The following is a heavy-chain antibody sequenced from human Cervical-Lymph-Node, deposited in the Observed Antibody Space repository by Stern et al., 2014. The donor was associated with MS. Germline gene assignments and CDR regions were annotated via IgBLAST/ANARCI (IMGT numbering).Heavy chain of an antibody. J-gene: IGHJ4*02. CDR3: VSDGSGWRN. CDR1: GILFSGAS. Sequence: EVQLLESGGGLVPPGGSLKLSCAASGILFSGASMHWVRQPSGKGLEWIGRIRSKTNGYTTTYTASVKGRFTISRDDSKKTTYLQMNSLKTEDTAVYYCVSDGSGWRNWGQGTLVTVSS. D-gene: IGHD3-10*01. V-gene: IGHV3-73*01. CDR2: IRSKTNGYTT.